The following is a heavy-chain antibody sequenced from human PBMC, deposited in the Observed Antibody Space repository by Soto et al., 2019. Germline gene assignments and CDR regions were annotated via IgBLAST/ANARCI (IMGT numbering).Heavy chain of an antibody. D-gene: IGHD2-8*01. CDR1: GFTFSSYA. Sequence: GSLRLSCAASGFTFSSYAMSWVRQAPGKGLEWVSAISGSGGSTYYADSVKGRFTISRDNSKNTLYLQMNSLRAEDTAVYYCAKSDGDCTNGVCYFDYWGQGTLVTVSS. CDR3: AKSDGDCTNGVCYFDY. CDR2: ISGSGGST. V-gene: IGHV3-23*01. J-gene: IGHJ4*02.